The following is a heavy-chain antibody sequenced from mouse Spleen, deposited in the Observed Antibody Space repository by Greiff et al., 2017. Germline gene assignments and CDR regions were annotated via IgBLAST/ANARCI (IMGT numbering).Heavy chain of an antibody. J-gene: IGHJ2*01. Sequence: DVMLVESGGGLVKPGGSLKLSCAASGFTFSSYTMSWVRQTPAQRLEWVATISSGGGNTYYPDSVKGRFTISRDNARNTLYLQMSRLRSEDTAMYYCARHDYNDYAFDYWGQGTTLTVSS. CDR1: GFTFSSYT. D-gene: IGHD2-4*01. V-gene: IGHV5-9*01. CDR2: ISSGGGNT. CDR3: ARHDYNDYAFDY.